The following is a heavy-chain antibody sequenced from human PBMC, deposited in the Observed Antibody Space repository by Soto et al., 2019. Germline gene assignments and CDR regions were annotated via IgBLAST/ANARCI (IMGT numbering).Heavy chain of an antibody. CDR3: AKDLHGFAMDV. D-gene: IGHD3-10*01. V-gene: IGHV3-23*01. CDR2: ISGSEDNI. CDR1: GFPFSNYY. Sequence: EVQLLESGGGLVQPGGSLRLSCVASGFPFSNYYMDWVRQAPGKGLEWVAVISGSEDNIHYADSVKGRFTISRDNSMNTLYLQMNSLRSDDTAIYYCAKDLHGFAMDVWGQGTTVTVSS. J-gene: IGHJ6*02.